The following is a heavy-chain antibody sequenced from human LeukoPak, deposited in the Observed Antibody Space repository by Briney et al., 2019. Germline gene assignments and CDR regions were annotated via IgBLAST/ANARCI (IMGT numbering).Heavy chain of an antibody. D-gene: IGHD3-22*01. J-gene: IGHJ4*02. CDR2: IYHSGST. V-gene: IGHV4-38-2*02. Sequence: SETLSLTCSVSGDSISDYYWSWIRQPPGKGLEWIGSIYHSGSTYYNPSLKSRVTISVDTSKNQFSLKLSSVTAADTAVYYCASPPNYDSSGYYYWGQGTLVTVSS. CDR1: GDSISDYY. CDR3: ASPPNYDSSGYYY.